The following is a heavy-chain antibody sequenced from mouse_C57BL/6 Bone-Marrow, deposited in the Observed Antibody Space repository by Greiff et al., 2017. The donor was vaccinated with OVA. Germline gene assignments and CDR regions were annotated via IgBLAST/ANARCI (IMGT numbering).Heavy chain of an antibody. D-gene: IGHD1-1*01. Sequence: QVQLQQPGAELVKPGASVKMSCKASGYTFTSYWITWVKQRPGQGLEWIGDIYPGSGSTNYNEKFKSKATLTVDTSSSTAYMQVSSLTSEYSAVYYCARNYYGSSYGFSYWGQGTVVTVSA. V-gene: IGHV1-55*01. CDR2: IYPGSGST. J-gene: IGHJ3*01. CDR1: GYTFTSYW. CDR3: ARNYYGSSYGFSY.